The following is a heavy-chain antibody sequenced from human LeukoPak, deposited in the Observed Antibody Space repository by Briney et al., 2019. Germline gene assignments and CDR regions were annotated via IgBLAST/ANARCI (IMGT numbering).Heavy chain of an antibody. D-gene: IGHD3-16*01. J-gene: IGHJ6*02. CDR2: ISCNSGSI. CDR1: GSTFDDYA. CDR3: AKGVWDSSYGMDV. V-gene: IGHV3-9*01. Sequence: GRSLRLSCAASGSTFDDYAIQWVRQAPGKGLEWVSGISCNSGSIGYADSVKGRFTISRDNAKNSLYLQMNSLRAEDTAVYYCAKGVWDSSYGMDVWGQGTTVTVSS.